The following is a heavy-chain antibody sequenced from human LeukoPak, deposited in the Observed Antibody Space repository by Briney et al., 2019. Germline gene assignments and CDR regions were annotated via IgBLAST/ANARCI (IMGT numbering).Heavy chain of an antibody. CDR2: IYSDNT. CDR3: AKDTGAYGSGSYSDY. D-gene: IGHD3-10*01. CDR1: GFTVSSNS. Sequence: GGSLRLSCTVSGFTVSSNSMSWVRQAPGKGLEWVSFIYSDNTHYSDSVKGRFTISRDNSKNTLYLQMNSLRAEDTAVYYCAKDTGAYGSGSYSDYWGQGTLVTVSS. V-gene: IGHV3-53*01. J-gene: IGHJ4*02.